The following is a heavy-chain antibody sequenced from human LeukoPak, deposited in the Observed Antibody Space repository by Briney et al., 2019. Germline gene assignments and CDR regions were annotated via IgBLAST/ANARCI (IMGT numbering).Heavy chain of an antibody. CDR1: GYTFSRYG. V-gene: IGHV1-18*01. Sequence: ASVKVSCKASGYTFSRYGITWVRQAPGQGLEWMGWISNYNGNTNHAQKLQGRVTMTTDTSTSTAYMEMRSLRSDDTAVCYCARVGRVREDDAFDIWGQGTMVTVSS. J-gene: IGHJ3*02. D-gene: IGHD1-26*01. CDR2: ISNYNGNT. CDR3: ARVGRVREDDAFDI.